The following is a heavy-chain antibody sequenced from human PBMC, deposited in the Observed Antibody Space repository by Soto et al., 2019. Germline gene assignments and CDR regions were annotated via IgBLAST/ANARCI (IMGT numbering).Heavy chain of an antibody. CDR1: GFTFSSHG. CDR2: RWYDGSNT. D-gene: IGHD1-1*01. V-gene: IGHV3-33*01. CDR3: ARWGNWKVADY. J-gene: IGHJ4*02. Sequence: QVQLVESGGGVVQPGRSLRLSCAASGFTFSSHGMHWVRQAPGKGLEWVAVRWYDGSNTYYADSVKGRFSISRDNSKNTLYLQMNSLRVEDTAVYYCARWGNWKVADYWGQGTLVTVSS.